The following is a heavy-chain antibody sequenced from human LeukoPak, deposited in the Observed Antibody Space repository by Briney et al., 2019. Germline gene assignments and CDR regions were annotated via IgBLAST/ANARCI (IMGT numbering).Heavy chain of an antibody. J-gene: IGHJ4*02. CDR2: MNPNSGNT. Sequence: ASVKVSCKVSGYTLTELSMHWVRQATGQGLEWMGWMNPNSGNTGYAQKFQGRVTMTRNTSITTAYMELSSLRSEDTALYYCARAYNFRVVASGYWGQGTLVTVSS. CDR1: GYTLTELS. D-gene: IGHD2/OR15-2a*01. CDR3: ARAYNFRVVASGY. V-gene: IGHV1-8*01.